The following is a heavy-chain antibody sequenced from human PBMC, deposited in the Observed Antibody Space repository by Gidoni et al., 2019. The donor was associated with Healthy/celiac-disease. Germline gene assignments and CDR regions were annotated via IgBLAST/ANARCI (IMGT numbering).Heavy chain of an antibody. CDR1: RFSLSASGVG. Sequence: QITFQESGPTLVKPTQPLTLTCTFSRFSLSASGVGVVWIRQPPGRALEWLALISWNDDKRYSPSLKSRLTITKDTSKNQVVLTMTNMDPVDTATYYCAHHSSSSSGYRSFDYWGQGTLVTVSS. CDR2: ISWNDDK. J-gene: IGHJ4*02. CDR3: AHHSSSSSGYRSFDY. V-gene: IGHV2-5*01. D-gene: IGHD3-22*01.